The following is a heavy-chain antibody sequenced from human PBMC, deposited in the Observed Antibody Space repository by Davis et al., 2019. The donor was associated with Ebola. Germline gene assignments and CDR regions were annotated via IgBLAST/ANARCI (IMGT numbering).Heavy chain of an antibody. CDR1: GFTFSSYS. V-gene: IGHV3-48*02. CDR2: ISSSSSTK. D-gene: IGHD1-14*01. CDR3: ARGPSTGNSFSY. Sequence: GGSLRLSCAASGFTFSSYSMNWVRQAPGKGLEWVSYISSSSSTKYYADSVKGRFTISRDNAKNSLYLQMNSLTDEDTAVYYCARGPSTGNSFSYWGQGTLVTVSS. J-gene: IGHJ4*02.